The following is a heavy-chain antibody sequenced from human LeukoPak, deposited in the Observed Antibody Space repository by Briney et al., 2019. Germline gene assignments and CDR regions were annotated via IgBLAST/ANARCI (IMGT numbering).Heavy chain of an antibody. D-gene: IGHD6-19*01. Sequence: LSLTCAASGFTFSSYDMNWVRQAPGKGLELISHISSSGSNIYYADSVKGRFTISRDNAKNSLYLQLNSLRAEDTAVYYCARGDSSGWSYFDYWGQGTLVTVSS. CDR3: ARGDSSGWSYFDY. CDR2: ISSSGSNI. V-gene: IGHV3-48*03. CDR1: GFTFSSYD. J-gene: IGHJ4*02.